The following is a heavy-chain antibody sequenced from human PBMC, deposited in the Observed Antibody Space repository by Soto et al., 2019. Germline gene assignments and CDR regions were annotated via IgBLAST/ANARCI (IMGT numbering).Heavy chain of an antibody. CDR1: GGSFSGYH. D-gene: IGHD5-18*01. CDR2: INHSGSS. V-gene: IGHV4-34*01. CDR3: GRVRDTYFDY. J-gene: IGHJ4*02. Sequence: PSETLSLPCAVFGGSFSGYHWSWIRQPPGKRLEWIGEINHSGSSNSDPSLKSLVTLSINTSKNQFCRNLSSVSATNPALSHCGRVRDTYFDYRGRRTLCTVAS.